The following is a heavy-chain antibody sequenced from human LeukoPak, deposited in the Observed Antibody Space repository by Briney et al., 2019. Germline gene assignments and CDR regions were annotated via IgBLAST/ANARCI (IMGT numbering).Heavy chain of an antibody. D-gene: IGHD6-19*01. V-gene: IGHV3-33*01. CDR1: GFTFSSYG. CDR2: TWYDGSNK. J-gene: IGHJ4*02. CDR3: ARLGSGWLFDY. Sequence: PGRSLRLSCAASGFTFSSYGMHWVRQAPGKGLEWVAVTWYDGSNKYYADSVKGRFTISKDNSKNTVDLQMNSLRAEDTAVYYCARLGSGWLFDYWGQGTLVTVSS.